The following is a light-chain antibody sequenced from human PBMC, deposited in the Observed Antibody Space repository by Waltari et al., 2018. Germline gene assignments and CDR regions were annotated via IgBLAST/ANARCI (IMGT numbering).Light chain of an antibody. V-gene: IGLV3-27*01. CDR1: VLAKKY. J-gene: IGLJ3*02. Sequence: SYELTQPSSVSVSPGQTARITCSGDVLAKKYARWFQQKPGQAPGLVIYKASERPSGIPERFSGSSSGTTVTLTISGAQVEDEADYYCYSAADNNLGVFGGGTKLTVL. CDR3: YSAADNNLGV. CDR2: KAS.